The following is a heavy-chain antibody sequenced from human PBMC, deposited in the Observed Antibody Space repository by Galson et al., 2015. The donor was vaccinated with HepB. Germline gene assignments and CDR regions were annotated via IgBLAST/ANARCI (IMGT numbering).Heavy chain of an antibody. V-gene: IGHV3-9*01. CDR3: AKDADCSSTSCYTYYYYGMDV. CDR1: GFTFDDYA. D-gene: IGHD2-2*02. J-gene: IGHJ6*02. CDR2: ISWNSGSI. Sequence: SLRLSCAASGFTFDDYAMHWVRQAPGKGLEWVSGISWNSGSIGYADSVKGRFTISRDNAKNSLYLQMNSLRAEDTALYYCAKDADCSSTSCYTYYYYGMDVWGQGTTVTVSS.